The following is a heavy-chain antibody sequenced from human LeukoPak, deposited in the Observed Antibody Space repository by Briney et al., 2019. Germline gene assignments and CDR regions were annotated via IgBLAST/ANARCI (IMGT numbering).Heavy chain of an antibody. CDR3: ARAVFKRGVIITLYYFDY. Sequence: ASVKVSCKASGYTFTSYDINWVRQATGQGLEWMGWMNPNSDNTGYAQKFQGRVTMTRNTSISTAYMELSSLRSEDTAVYYCARAVFKRGVIITLYYFDYWGQGTLVTVSS. D-gene: IGHD3-10*01. CDR2: MNPNSDNT. V-gene: IGHV1-8*01. CDR1: GYTFTSYD. J-gene: IGHJ4*02.